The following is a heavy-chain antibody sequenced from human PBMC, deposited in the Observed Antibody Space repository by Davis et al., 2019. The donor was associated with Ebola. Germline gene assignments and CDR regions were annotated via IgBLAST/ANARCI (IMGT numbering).Heavy chain of an antibody. CDR2: ISYDGSNK. V-gene: IGHV3-30-3*01. Sequence: GESLKISCVTSGFTFSHYWMSWVRQAPGKGLEWVAVISYDGSNKYYADSVKGRFTISRDNSKNTLYLQMNSLRAEDTAVYYCARDRYYSGGSCYLYYYGMDVWGQGTTVTVSS. D-gene: IGHD2-15*01. J-gene: IGHJ6*02. CDR1: GFTFSHYW. CDR3: ARDRYYSGGSCYLYYYGMDV.